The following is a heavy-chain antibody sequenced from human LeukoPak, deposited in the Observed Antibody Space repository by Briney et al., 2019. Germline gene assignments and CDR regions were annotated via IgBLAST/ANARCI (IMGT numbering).Heavy chain of an antibody. CDR2: IYYSGTT. J-gene: IGHJ6*04. V-gene: IGHV4-59*01. CDR3: ARLARLTLIRGVTGYHSLDV. Sequence: SETLSLTCTVSGGSIDSFYWSWIRQSPGGGLEWIGYIYYSGTTNYNPSLRGRLIISVDTSKNQFSLNLISVTAADTAVYYCARLARLTLIRGVTGYHSLDVWGKGTKVTVSS. D-gene: IGHD3-10*01. CDR1: GGSIDSFY.